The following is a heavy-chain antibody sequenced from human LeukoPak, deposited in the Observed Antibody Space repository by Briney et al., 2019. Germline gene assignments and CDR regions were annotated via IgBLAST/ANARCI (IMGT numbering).Heavy chain of an antibody. V-gene: IGHV3-48*01. CDR3: ARPRSTRALDAFDI. J-gene: IGHJ3*02. CDR2: ISGSSGII. Sequence: GGSLRLSCAASGFTFNTYTMNWVRQAPGKGLEWVSYISGSSGIIDYADSVRGRFTISRVNAKNSLYLQMNSLRAEDTAVYYCARPRSTRALDAFDIWGQGTMVTVSS. D-gene: IGHD2-2*01. CDR1: GFTFNTYT.